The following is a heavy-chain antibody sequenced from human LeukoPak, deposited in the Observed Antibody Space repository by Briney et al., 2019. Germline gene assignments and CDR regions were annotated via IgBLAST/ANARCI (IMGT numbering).Heavy chain of an antibody. CDR2: ISSMSDYI. CDR1: GFTFSSYS. V-gene: IGHV3-21*01. Sequence: GGSLRLSCAASGFTFSSYSMNWVRQAPGKGLEWVSSISSMSDYIYYADSVKGRFTISRDNAQNSLYLQMNSLRAEDTAVYYCARAENRELYCTNGVCYPPIDYWGQGTLVTVSS. D-gene: IGHD2-8*01. J-gene: IGHJ4*02. CDR3: ARAENRELYCTNGVCYPPIDY.